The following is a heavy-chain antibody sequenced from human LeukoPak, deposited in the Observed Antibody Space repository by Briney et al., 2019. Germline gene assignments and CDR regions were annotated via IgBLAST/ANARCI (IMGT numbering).Heavy chain of an antibody. J-gene: IGHJ4*02. CDR1: GGSFSGYY. D-gene: IGHD3-3*01. V-gene: IGHV4-34*01. CDR2: INHSGST. Sequence: PSETLSLTGAVYGGSFSGYYWSWIRQPPGKGLEWIGEINHSGSTNYNPSLKSRVTISVDTSKNQFSLKLSSVTAADTAVYYCARGRGITIFGVHFDYWGQGTLVTVSS. CDR3: ARGRGITIFGVHFDY.